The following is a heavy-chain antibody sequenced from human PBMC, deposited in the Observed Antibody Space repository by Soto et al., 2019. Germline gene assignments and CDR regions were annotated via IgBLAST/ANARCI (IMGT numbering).Heavy chain of an antibody. V-gene: IGHV4-59*01. CDR1: GGVISNYH. J-gene: IGHJ4*02. D-gene: IGHD3-10*01. CDR3: ASIFRGEPPFY. Sequence: SETLSLTCTVSGGVISNYHWSWIRQPPGKGLEWIGHIYDSVTTNYNPPLKSRVTISVDTSKNQFSLKLKSVTAADKALYFCASIFRGEPPFYWGQGTLVTVSS. CDR2: IYDSVTT.